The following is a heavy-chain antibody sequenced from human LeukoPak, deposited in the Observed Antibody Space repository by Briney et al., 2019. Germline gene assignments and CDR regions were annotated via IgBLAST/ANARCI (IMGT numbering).Heavy chain of an antibody. Sequence: PGGSLRLSCAASGFTFSSYGMHWVRQAPGKGLEWVAFIRYDGSNKYYADSVKGRFTISRDNSKNTLYLQMNSLRAEDTAVYYCAKDGTYYYDSSGYGFDKHDAFDIWGQGTMVTVSS. J-gene: IGHJ3*02. V-gene: IGHV3-30*02. CDR2: IRYDGSNK. CDR3: AKDGTYYYDSSGYGFDKHDAFDI. CDR1: GFTFSSYG. D-gene: IGHD3-22*01.